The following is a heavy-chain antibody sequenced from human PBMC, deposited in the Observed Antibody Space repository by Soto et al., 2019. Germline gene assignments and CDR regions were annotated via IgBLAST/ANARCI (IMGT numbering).Heavy chain of an antibody. J-gene: IGHJ5*02. V-gene: IGHV4-59*08. CDR3: ASITLSNWFDP. Sequence: SETLSLTCTVSGGSISSYYWSWIRQPPGKGLEWIGYIYYSGSTNYNPSLKSRVTISVDTSKNQFSLKLSSLTAADTAVYYCASITLSNWFDPWGQGTLVTVSS. CDR1: GGSISSYY. CDR2: IYYSGST.